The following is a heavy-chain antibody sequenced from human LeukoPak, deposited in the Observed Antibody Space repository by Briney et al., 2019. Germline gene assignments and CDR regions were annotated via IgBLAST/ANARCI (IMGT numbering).Heavy chain of an antibody. J-gene: IGHJ6*03. CDR1: GGSISSSSYY. Sequence: SETLSLTCTVSGGSISSSSYYWGWIRQPPGKGLEWIGSIYYSGSTYYNPSLKSRVTISVDTSKNQFSLKLSSVTAADTAVYYCARDSRGVDYYYYYYMDVWGKGTTVTISS. CDR2: IYYSGST. V-gene: IGHV4-39*02. CDR3: ARDSRGVDYYYYYYMDV. D-gene: IGHD3-10*01.